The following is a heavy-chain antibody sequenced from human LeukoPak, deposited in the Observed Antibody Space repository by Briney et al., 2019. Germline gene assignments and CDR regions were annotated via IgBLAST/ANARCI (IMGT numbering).Heavy chain of an antibody. CDR3: AKDPNGDYVGAFDF. CDR2: IKGDGGGA. V-gene: IGHV3-23*01. J-gene: IGHJ3*01. D-gene: IGHD4-17*01. Sequence: GGSLRLSCAASGFTFSSYGMIWVRQAPGKGLEWVSDIKGDGGGAHYADSVKGRFTISRDNSKNTLYLQMNSLRVEDTAIYYCAKDPNGDYVGAFDFWGQGDNGHRLF. CDR1: GFTFSSYG.